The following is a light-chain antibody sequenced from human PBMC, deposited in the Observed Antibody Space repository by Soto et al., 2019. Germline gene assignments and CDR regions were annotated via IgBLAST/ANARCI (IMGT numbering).Light chain of an antibody. V-gene: IGLV2-14*01. CDR2: EVT. J-gene: IGLJ3*02. Sequence: QSALTQPASVSGSPGQSITISCTGTSSDIGAYNYVSWFQQHPGKAPKLMIYEVTNRPSGVSNRFSGSKSGNTASLLISGLQAEDEADFYCSSFTTTNSWVFGGGTKLTVL. CDR1: SSDIGAYNY. CDR3: SSFTTTNSWV.